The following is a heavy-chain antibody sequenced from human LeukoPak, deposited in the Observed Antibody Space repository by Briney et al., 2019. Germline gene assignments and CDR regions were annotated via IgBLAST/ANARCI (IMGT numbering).Heavy chain of an antibody. V-gene: IGHV3-23*01. CDR3: ARDVPAYFYDSSGYTDAFDI. CDR2: IRGSGGST. D-gene: IGHD3-22*01. J-gene: IGHJ3*02. CDR1: GFSFTSYA. Sequence: GGSLRLSCAASGFSFTSYAMGWVRQAPEKGLEWVSAIRGSGGSTNYADSVRGRFTISRDNSKNTLYLQMNSLRAEDTAVYYCARDVPAYFYDSSGYTDAFDIWGQGTMVTVSS.